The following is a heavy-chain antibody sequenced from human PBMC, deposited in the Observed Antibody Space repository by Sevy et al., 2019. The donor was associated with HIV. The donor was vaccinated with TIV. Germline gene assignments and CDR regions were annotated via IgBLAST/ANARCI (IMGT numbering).Heavy chain of an antibody. V-gene: IGHV4-39*01. CDR3: ARHGDVVVPAAIKLPNWYFDL. D-gene: IGHD2-2*01. Sequence: KQSQTLSLTCAVSGGSISSSSYYWGWIRQPPGKGLEWIGSIYYSGSTYYNPSLKSRVTISVDTSKNQFSLKLSSVTAADTAVYYCARHGDVVVPAAIKLPNWYFDLWGRGTLVTVSS. J-gene: IGHJ2*01. CDR2: IYYSGST. CDR1: GGSISSSSYY.